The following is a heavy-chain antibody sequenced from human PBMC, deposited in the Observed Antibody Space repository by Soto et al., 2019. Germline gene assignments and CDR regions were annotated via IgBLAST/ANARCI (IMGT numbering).Heavy chain of an antibody. D-gene: IGHD2-2*01. Sequence: PGGSLRLSCAASSFTVSSNYMSWVRQAPGKGLEWVSVIYNEGSTYYADSVKGRFTISRDNSKNTLYLQMNSLRVEDTAVYYCARGTPPLGYCISLSSTNYFDPWGQGTLVTSPQ. CDR1: SFTVSSNY. CDR3: ARGTPPLGYCISLSSTNYFDP. V-gene: IGHV3-53*01. J-gene: IGHJ5*02. CDR2: IYNEGST.